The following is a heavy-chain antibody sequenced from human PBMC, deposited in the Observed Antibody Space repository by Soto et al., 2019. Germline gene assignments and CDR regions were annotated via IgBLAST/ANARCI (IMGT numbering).Heavy chain of an antibody. CDR3: AHGSGWLSDQ. Sequence: QITLKESGPTLVRPTQTLTLTCTFSGFSLSTSAVGVNWIRQPPGKPLEWLALIYWDDTKHYSSSLRNRLTITKDTSKNQVVRTMTHMDPVDTATYYCAHGSGWLSDQWGQGTLVTVSS. J-gene: IGHJ4*02. CDR2: IYWDDTK. D-gene: IGHD6-19*01. CDR1: GFSLSTSAVG. V-gene: IGHV2-5*02.